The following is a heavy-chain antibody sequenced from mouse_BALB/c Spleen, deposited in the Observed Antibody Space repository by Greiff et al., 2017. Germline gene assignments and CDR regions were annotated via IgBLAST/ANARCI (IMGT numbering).Heavy chain of an antibody. Sequence: VQLVESGPGLVAPSQSLSITCTVSGFSLTSYGVHWVRQPPGKGLEWLGVIWAGGSTNYNSALMSRLSISKDNSKSQVFLKMNRLQTDDTAMYYCARGDYDEGYFDYWGQGTTLTVSS. CDR2: IWAGGST. V-gene: IGHV2-9*02. CDR1: GFSLTSYG. CDR3: ARGDYDEGYFDY. J-gene: IGHJ2*01. D-gene: IGHD2-4*01.